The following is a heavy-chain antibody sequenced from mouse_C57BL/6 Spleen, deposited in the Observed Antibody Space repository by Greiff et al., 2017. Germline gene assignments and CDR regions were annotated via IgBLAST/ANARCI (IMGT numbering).Heavy chain of an antibody. V-gene: IGHV1-80*01. D-gene: IGHD2-2*01. CDR1: GYAFSSYW. Sequence: QVQLQQSGAELVKPGASVKISCKASGYAFSSYWMNWVKQRPGKGLEWIGQIYPGDGDTNYNGKFKGKATLTADKSSNTAYMQLSSLTSEDSAVYFCARKGGYDYFDYWGQGTTLTVSS. CDR2: IYPGDGDT. CDR3: ARKGGYDYFDY. J-gene: IGHJ2*01.